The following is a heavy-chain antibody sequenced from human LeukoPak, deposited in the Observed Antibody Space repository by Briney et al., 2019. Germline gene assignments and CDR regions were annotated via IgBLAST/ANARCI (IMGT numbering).Heavy chain of an antibody. Sequence: SETLSLTCIVSGGSISSSSYYWGWIRQPPGKGLEWIGTIYYSGNTYYNPSLKSRVTISVDTSKNQFSLKLSSVTAADTAVYYCARQTGSGLFILPGGQGTLVTVSS. CDR3: ARQTGSGLFILP. D-gene: IGHD3/OR15-3a*01. J-gene: IGHJ4*02. V-gene: IGHV4-39*07. CDR1: GGSISSSSYY. CDR2: IYYSGNT.